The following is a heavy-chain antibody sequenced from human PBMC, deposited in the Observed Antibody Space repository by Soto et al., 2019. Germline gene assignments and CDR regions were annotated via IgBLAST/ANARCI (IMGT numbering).Heavy chain of an antibody. V-gene: IGHV3-33*01. CDR2: IWYDGRSK. CDR3: GRVDRYYGMDV. Sequence: QVQLVESGGGVVQPGRYLRLSCAASGFTFSNYGLHWVRQAPGKGLEWVADIWYDGRSKNYVDSVKGRFTISRDNSKNTLYLEMNSLRAEDSAVYYCGRVDRYYGMDVWGQGTTVTVSS. CDR1: GFTFSNYG. J-gene: IGHJ6*02.